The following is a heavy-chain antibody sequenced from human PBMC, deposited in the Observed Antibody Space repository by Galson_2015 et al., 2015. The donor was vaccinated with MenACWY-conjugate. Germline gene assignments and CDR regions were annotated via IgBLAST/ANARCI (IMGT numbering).Heavy chain of an antibody. V-gene: IGHV3-23*01. CDR3: AKDVYMDV. Sequence: SLRLSCAVSGLTFRQYAMSWVRQAPGTGLEWVAIISDSGAATHYIDSVKGRFTISRDNSKNTLCLQMSRLRAEDTALYYCAKDVYMDVWGKGTTVSVSS. CDR2: ISDSGAAT. CDR1: GLTFRQYA. J-gene: IGHJ6*03.